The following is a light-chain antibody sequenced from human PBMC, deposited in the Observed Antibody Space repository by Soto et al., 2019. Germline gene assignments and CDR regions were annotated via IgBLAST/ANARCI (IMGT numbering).Light chain of an antibody. CDR1: RSDVGANNA. J-gene: IGLJ3*02. Sequence: QSALTQPASESGSPGQSSTISCTGTRSDVGANNAVSWYQQHPGNALKLIIYEVRNRPQGVSNRFSGSKSGNAASLTISGLTAEDESDYYCSAYTSTTTWVFGGGTKLTVL. V-gene: IGLV2-14*01. CDR3: SAYTSTTTWV. CDR2: EVR.